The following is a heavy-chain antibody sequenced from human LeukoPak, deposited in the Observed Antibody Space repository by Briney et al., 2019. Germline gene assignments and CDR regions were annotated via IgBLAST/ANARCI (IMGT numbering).Heavy chain of an antibody. J-gene: IGHJ6*02. D-gene: IGHD6-6*01. CDR2: IYYSGGT. CDR3: AVSSSSSGRYYYYGMDV. CDR1: GVSLSSYY. Sequence: SETLSLTCTVYGVSLSSYYWSWIRHPPGKGLEWIGYIYYSGGTNYNPSLKSLVTISVDTAKNPFSLKLSSVTAADTAVYYCAVSSSSSGRYYYYGMDVWGQGTTVTVSS. V-gene: IGHV4-59*01.